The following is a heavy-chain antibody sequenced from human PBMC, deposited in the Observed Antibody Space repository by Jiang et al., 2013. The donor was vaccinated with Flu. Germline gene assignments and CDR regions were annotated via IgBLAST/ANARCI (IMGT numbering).Heavy chain of an antibody. CDR3: ARDQAGRGMATLYYFDY. J-gene: IGHJ4*02. Sequence: GRSLRLSCAASGFTFSSYAMHWVRQAPGKGLEWVAVISYDGSNKYYADSVKGRFTISRDNSKNTLYLQMNSLRAEDTAVYYCARDQAGRGMATLYYFDYWGQGTLVTVSS. CDR1: GFTFSSYA. CDR2: ISYDGSNK. V-gene: IGHV3-30-3*01. D-gene: IGHD5-24*01.